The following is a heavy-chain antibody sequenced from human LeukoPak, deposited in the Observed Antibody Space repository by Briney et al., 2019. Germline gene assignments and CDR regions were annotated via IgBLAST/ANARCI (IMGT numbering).Heavy chain of an antibody. V-gene: IGHV1-69*13. D-gene: IGHD2-2*01. CDR1: GGTFSSYA. CDR3: ARGRSSTSCYGPQLLLYYYYYGMDV. J-gene: IGHJ6*02. CDR2: IIPIFGTA. Sequence: ASVKVSCKASGGTFSSYAISWVRQAPGQGLEWMGGIIPIFGTANYAQKFQGRVTITADESTSTAYMELSSLRSEDTAVYYCARGRSSTSCYGPQLLLYYYYYGMDVWGQGTTVTVSS.